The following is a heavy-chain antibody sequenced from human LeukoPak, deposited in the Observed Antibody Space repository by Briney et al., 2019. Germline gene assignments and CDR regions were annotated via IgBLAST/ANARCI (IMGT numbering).Heavy chain of an antibody. CDR3: AILGTSQLFDY. D-gene: IGHD7-27*01. J-gene: IGHJ4*02. V-gene: IGHV3-23*01. Sequence: GGSLRLSRAASGFTFSSYAMSWVRQAPGKGLEWVSAISGSGGSTYYADSVKGRFTISRDNSKNTLYLLMNSLRAEDTAVYYCAILGTSQLFDYWGQGTLVTVSS. CDR2: ISGSGGST. CDR1: GFTFSSYA.